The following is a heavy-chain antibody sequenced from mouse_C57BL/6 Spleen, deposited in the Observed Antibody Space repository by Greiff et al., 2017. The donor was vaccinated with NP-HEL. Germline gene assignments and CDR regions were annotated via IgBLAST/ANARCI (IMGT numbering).Heavy chain of an antibody. V-gene: IGHV3-6*01. CDR2: ISYDGSN. Sequence: DVQLQESGPGLVKPSQSLSLTCSVTGYSITSGYYWNWIRQFPGNKLEWMGYISYDGSNNYNPSLKNRISITRDTSKNQFFLKLNSVTTEDTATYYCARVAGTYYFDYWGQGTTLTVSS. D-gene: IGHD4-1*01. CDR1: GYSITSGYY. J-gene: IGHJ2*01. CDR3: ARVAGTYYFDY.